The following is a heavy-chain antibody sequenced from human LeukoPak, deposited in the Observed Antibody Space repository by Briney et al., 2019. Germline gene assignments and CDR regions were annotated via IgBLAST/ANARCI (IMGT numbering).Heavy chain of an antibody. Sequence: GGSLRLSCAASGFTFDDYGMSWVRQAPGKGLEWVSGINWNGGSTGYADSVKGRFTISRDNAKNSLYLQMNSLRAEDTALYHCARDSYYYGSGSTYYYMDVWGKGTTVTISS. V-gene: IGHV3-20*01. CDR2: INWNGGST. CDR1: GFTFDDYG. J-gene: IGHJ6*03. CDR3: ARDSYYYGSGSTYYYMDV. D-gene: IGHD3-10*01.